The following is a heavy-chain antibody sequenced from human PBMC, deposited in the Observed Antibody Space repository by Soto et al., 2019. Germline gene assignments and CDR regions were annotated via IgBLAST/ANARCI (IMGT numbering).Heavy chain of an antibody. V-gene: IGHV3-13*05. J-gene: IGHJ6*02. Sequence: PGGSLRLSCVASGFILSGYDMHWVRQATGEGLEWVSAIGTAGDPYYSGSVKGRFTISRGNAENSVYLQMNSLRAGDTAVYYCAREGYDSRGYYFYAMDVWGPGPTVTVYS. CDR3: AREGYDSRGYYFYAMDV. CDR2: IGTAGDP. CDR1: GFILSGYD. D-gene: IGHD2-2*01.